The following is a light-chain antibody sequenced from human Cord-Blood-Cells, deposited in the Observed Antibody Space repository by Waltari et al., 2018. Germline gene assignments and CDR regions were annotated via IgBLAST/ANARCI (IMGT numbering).Light chain of an antibody. CDR3: AAWDDSLNGWV. V-gene: IGLV1-44*01. CDR2: SNN. J-gene: IGLJ3*02. Sequence: QSGLTQPPSASGTPGQRVTISCSGSSSNIGSNTANWYQQLPGTAPKLLSYSNNQRPSGGPGRFSGSKSGTSASLAIGGLQSEDEADYYCAAWDDSLNGWVFGGGTKLTVL. CDR1: SSNIGSNT.